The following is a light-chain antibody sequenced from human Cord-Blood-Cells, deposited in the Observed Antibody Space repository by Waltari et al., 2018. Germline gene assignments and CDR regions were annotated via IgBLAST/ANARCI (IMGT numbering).Light chain of an antibody. V-gene: IGKV1-5*03. Sequence: IKTTQCPSTLSASVGARVTITCQASQCSSSWLAWYQQKPGKAPKLLIYKASSLESGVPSRFSGSGSGTEFTLTISSLQPDDFATYYCQQYNSYSTFGQGTKVEIK. CDR2: KAS. CDR3: QQYNSYST. J-gene: IGKJ1*01. CDR1: QCSSSW.